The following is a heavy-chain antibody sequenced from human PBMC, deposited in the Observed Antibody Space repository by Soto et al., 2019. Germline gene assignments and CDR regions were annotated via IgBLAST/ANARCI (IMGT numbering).Heavy chain of an antibody. J-gene: IGHJ5*02. CDR3: ARDGPYSSSWYGWFDP. V-gene: IGHV4-61*01. Sequence: SETLSLTCTVSGGSVSSGSYYWSWVRQPPEKGQERIGYIYYSGSTNYNPSLKSRVTISVDTSKNQFSLKLSSVTAADTAVYYCARDGPYSSSWYGWFDPWGQGTLVTVSS. CDR2: IYYSGST. CDR1: GGSVSSGSYY. D-gene: IGHD6-13*01.